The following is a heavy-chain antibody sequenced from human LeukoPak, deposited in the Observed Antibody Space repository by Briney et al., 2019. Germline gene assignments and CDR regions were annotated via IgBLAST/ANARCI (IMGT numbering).Heavy chain of an antibody. V-gene: IGHV3-23*01. Sequence: GGSLRLSCAASGFTFSSYAMSWVRQAPGKGLEWVSAISGSGGSTYYADSVKGRFTISRDNAKNSLYLQMNSLRAEDTAVYYCARDAGRWGSRGYYFDYWGQGTLVTVSS. D-gene: IGHD7-27*01. CDR1: GFTFSSYA. CDR3: ARDAGRWGSRGYYFDY. CDR2: ISGSGGST. J-gene: IGHJ4*02.